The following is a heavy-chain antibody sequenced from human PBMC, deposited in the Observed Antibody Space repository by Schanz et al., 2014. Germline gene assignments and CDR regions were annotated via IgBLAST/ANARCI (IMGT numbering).Heavy chain of an antibody. V-gene: IGHV3-11*01. CDR1: GFTFRDYQ. J-gene: IGHJ4*02. Sequence: ESGGGLVKPGGSLRLSCTASGFTFRDYQMTWIRQAPGKGLEWVSYITSGSAKFYADSVKGRFTISRDNAKNSLYLQMNSLRAEDTAVYYCAREKRRTEVVLDHWGQGTLVTVS. CDR3: AREKRRTEVVLDH. CDR2: ITSGSAK.